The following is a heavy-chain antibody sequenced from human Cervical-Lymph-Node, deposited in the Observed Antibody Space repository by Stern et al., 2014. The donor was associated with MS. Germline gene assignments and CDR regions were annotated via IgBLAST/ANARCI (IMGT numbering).Heavy chain of an antibody. CDR1: GFTFSSYN. J-gene: IGHJ6*02. CDR2: ITSTGYR. CDR3: ARDDLRSYYGMDV. Sequence: EVQLLESGGGLVKPGGSLRLSCAASGFTFSSYNMNWVRQAPGKGLEWVSSITSTGYRYNADSLKGRFTISRDNAKNSLYLHMNSLRAEDTAVYYCARDDLRSYYGMDVWGQGTTVTVS. V-gene: IGHV3-21*01.